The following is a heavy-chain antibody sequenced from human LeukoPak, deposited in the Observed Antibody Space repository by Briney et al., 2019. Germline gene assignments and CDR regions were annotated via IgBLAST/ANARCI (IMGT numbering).Heavy chain of an antibody. CDR1: GFTFSSYA. D-gene: IGHD2-2*01. CDR2: ISYDGSNK. CDR3: ARGNEDIVVVPAAMDDY. Sequence: GGSLRLSCAASGFTFSSYAMHWVRQAPGKGLEWVAVISYDGSNKYYADSVKGRFTISRDNSKNTLYLQMNSLRAEDTAVYYCARGNEDIVVVPAAMDDYWGQGTLVTVSS. J-gene: IGHJ4*02. V-gene: IGHV3-30-3*01.